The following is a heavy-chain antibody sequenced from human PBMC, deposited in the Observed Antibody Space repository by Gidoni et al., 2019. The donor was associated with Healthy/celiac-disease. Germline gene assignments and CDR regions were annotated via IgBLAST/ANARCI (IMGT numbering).Heavy chain of an antibody. Sequence: QVQLQQWGAGLLTPSATLSLTCAAYGGSFSGYYWSWTRQPHGKGLEWIGEINHSGSSNYNPALRSRDAISVNTSKNQFSLKLSSVTAADTAVYYCARGSRRLLWFGETRNWFDPWGQGTLVTVSS. J-gene: IGHJ5*02. CDR1: GGSFSGYY. CDR3: ARGSRRLLWFGETRNWFDP. V-gene: IGHV4-34*01. CDR2: INHSGSS. D-gene: IGHD3-10*01.